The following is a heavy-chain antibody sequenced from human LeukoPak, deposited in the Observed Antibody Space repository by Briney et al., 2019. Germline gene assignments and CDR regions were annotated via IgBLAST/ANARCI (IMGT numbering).Heavy chain of an antibody. D-gene: IGHD3-22*01. Sequence: GGSLRLSCAASGFTFSSYEMNWVRQAPGKGLEWLSHISSSGSTKYYANSVKGRFTISRDNAKNSVYLQMNSLTAEDTGLYYCARGTAYYYDSRQSYFDYWGQGTLVTVSS. CDR2: ISSSGSTK. J-gene: IGHJ4*02. CDR3: ARGTAYYYDSRQSYFDY. V-gene: IGHV3-48*03. CDR1: GFTFSSYE.